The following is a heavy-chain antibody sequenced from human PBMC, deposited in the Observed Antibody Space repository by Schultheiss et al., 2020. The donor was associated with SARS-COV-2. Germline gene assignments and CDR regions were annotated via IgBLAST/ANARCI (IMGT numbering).Heavy chain of an antibody. J-gene: IGHJ4*02. D-gene: IGHD6-19*01. V-gene: IGHV1-18*01. CDR1: GYTFTSYG. Sequence: ASVKVSCKASGYTFTSYGISWVRQAPGQGLEWMGWINPNSGGTNYAQKFQGRVTMTRDKSTSTAYMELRSLRSDDTAVYYCARDLKDSSDGGYFDYWGQGTLVTVSS. CDR3: ARDLKDSSDGGYFDY. CDR2: INPNSGGT.